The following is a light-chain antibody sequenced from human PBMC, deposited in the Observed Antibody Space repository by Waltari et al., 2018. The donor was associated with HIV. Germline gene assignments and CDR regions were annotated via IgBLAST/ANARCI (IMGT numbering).Light chain of an antibody. CDR2: DVI. CDR1: SSDVGGYNY. Sequence: QSALTQPRAVCGSPGQSVTISCTGTSSDVGGYNYVSWYQQHPGKAPKLMIYDVITRPPGVPARFSGSKSCNTASLTISGLQAEDEAEYYCCSYAGSYTLWVFGGGTKLTVL. J-gene: IGLJ3*02. CDR3: CSYAGSYTLWV. V-gene: IGLV2-11*01.